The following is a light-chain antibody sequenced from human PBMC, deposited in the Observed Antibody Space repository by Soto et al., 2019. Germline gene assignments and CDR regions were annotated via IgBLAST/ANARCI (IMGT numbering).Light chain of an antibody. CDR3: QQTYTTPET. CDR2: VAS. V-gene: IGKV1-39*01. CDR1: HSISRY. Sequence: DIQMTQSPSSLSASVGDRVTITCRASHSISRYLNWYQQKPGKAPTLLIYVASSLQSGVPSRFTGSGSGTDFSLTISSLQPEDFATYSCQQTYTTPETFGQGTKV. J-gene: IGKJ1*01.